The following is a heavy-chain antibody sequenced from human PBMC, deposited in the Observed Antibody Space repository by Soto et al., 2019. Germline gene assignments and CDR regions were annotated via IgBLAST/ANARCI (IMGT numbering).Heavy chain of an antibody. CDR1: GFTFSSFW. V-gene: IGHV3-7*01. CDR3: GGGLVVHGALLDH. D-gene: IGHD2-15*01. CDR2: IKPDGSEQ. J-gene: IGHJ4*02. Sequence: EVQLVESGGGLVQPGGSLRLSCAASGFTFSSFWMSWVRQVPGKGLEWVGNIKPDGSEQWYLDSVKGRFSISRDNAKNSLYLLMNSLRAEDTAVYYCGGGLVVHGALLDHWGQGTLVTVSS.